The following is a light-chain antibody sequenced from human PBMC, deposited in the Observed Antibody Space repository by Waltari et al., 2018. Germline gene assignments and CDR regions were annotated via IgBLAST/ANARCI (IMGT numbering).Light chain of an antibody. CDR2: NIN. CDR1: SSDIGSTY. J-gene: IGLJ3*02. V-gene: IGLV1-47*01. CDR3: AAWDDTLSGPGV. Sequence: SGSSSDIGSTYVNWFQQLPGMAPQLLIYNINQRPSGVPVRFSGSKSGTSASLAISWLRTEDEADYCAAWDDTLSGPGVFGGGANLAVL.